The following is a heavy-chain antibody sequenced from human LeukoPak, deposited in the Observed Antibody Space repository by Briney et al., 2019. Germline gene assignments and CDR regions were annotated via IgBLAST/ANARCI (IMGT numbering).Heavy chain of an antibody. CDR1: GGSINSGYY. Sequence: PSETLSLTCTVSGGSINSGYYWGWIRQPPGKGLEWIGSMYSSGYIYYNPSLRSRVTISIDTSKNQFSLRLTSVTAADTAVYYCARSVEVTTIFGFDPWGQGTLVTVSS. CDR3: ARSVEVTTIFGFDP. V-gene: IGHV4-39*01. J-gene: IGHJ5*02. CDR2: MYSSGYI. D-gene: IGHD5-24*01.